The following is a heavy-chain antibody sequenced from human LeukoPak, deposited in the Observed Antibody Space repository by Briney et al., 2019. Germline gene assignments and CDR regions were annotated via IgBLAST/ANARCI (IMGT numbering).Heavy chain of an antibody. Sequence: AGGSLRLSCAASGFTFSNYWMNWVRQAPGKGLEWVANIKQDGSDKYYVDSVKGRFTISRDNAKNSLYLQMNSLRAEDTAVYYCAREKGNYDGYYNYYMDVWGKGTRVTVSS. V-gene: IGHV3-7*01. CDR2: IKQDGSDK. CDR3: AREKGNYDGYYNYYMDV. D-gene: IGHD4-11*01. J-gene: IGHJ6*03. CDR1: GFTFSNYW.